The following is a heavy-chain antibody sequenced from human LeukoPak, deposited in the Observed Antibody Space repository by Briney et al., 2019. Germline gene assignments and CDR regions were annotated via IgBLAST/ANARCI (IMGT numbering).Heavy chain of an antibody. V-gene: IGHV4-34*01. Sequence: SETLSLTCAVYGGSFSGYYWSWIRQPPGKGLEWIGEINHSGSTNYNPSLKSRVTMSVDTSKNQFSLKLSSVTAADTAVYYCAREPYYYDSSGYYGEDAFDIWGQGTMVTVSS. CDR2: INHSGST. CDR1: GGSFSGYY. D-gene: IGHD3-22*01. J-gene: IGHJ3*02. CDR3: AREPYYYDSSGYYGEDAFDI.